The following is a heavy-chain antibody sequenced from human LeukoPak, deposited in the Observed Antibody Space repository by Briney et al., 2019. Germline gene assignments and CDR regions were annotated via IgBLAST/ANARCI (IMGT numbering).Heavy chain of an antibody. Sequence: SETLPLTCTVSGGSISSYYWSWIRQPPGKGLEWIGYIYYSGSTNYNPSLKSRVTISVDTSKNQFSLKLSSVTAADTAVYYCARDTATYGSGSVWFDPWGQGTLVTVSS. CDR3: ARDTATYGSGSVWFDP. CDR1: GGSISSYY. D-gene: IGHD3-10*01. CDR2: IYYSGST. V-gene: IGHV4-59*01. J-gene: IGHJ5*02.